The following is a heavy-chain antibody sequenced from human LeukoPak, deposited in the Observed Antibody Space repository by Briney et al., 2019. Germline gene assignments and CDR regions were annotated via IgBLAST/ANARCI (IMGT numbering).Heavy chain of an antibody. V-gene: IGHV4-4*02. J-gene: IGHJ4*02. D-gene: IGHD6-19*01. CDR3: ARFDGGSGYFDY. CDR2: IYHSGST. Sequence: GSLRLSCSASGFTFSNFPMHWVRQPPGKGLEWIGEIYHSGSTNYNPSLKSRVTISVDKSKNQFSLKLSSVTAADTAVFYCARFDGGSGYFDYWGQGTLVTVSS. CDR1: GFTFSNFP.